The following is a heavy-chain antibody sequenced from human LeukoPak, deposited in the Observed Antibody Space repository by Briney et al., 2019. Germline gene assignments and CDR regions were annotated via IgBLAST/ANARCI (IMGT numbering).Heavy chain of an antibody. CDR2: MNPNSGNT. D-gene: IGHD6-6*01. V-gene: IGHV1-8*01. J-gene: IGHJ5*02. CDR1: GYTFTSYD. CDR3: ARDSSSSSPFDP. Sequence: ASVKVSCKASGYTFTSYDINWVRQATGQGLEWMGWMNPNSGNTGYAQKFQGRVTITRNTSISTAYMELSSLRSEDTAVYYCARDSSSSSPFDPWGQGTLVTVSS.